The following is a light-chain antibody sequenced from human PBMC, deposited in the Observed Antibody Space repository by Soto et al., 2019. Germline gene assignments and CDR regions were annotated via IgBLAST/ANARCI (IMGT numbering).Light chain of an antibody. J-gene: IGKJ1*01. CDR2: DAS. Sequence: EIVLTQSPGTLSLSPGERVTLSCRASQSLSSGYLAWCQQKFGQAPRLLIYDASRRATGIPERFSGSGSGTDFTLTINRLEPEDFAVYYCQQYGSSPTFGLGTKVEIK. CDR3: QQYGSSPT. CDR1: QSLSSGY. V-gene: IGKV3-20*01.